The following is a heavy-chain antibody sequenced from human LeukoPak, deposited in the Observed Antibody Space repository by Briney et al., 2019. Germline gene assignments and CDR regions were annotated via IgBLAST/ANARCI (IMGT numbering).Heavy chain of an antibody. J-gene: IGHJ3*02. D-gene: IGHD4-17*01. CDR1: GGSFNGYY. CDR2: INHSGST. CDR3: ASYGDYRSWAFDI. Sequence: SETLSLTCAVYGGSFNGYYWSWIRQPPGKGLEWIGEINHSGSTNYNPSLKSRVTISVDASKNQFSLKLSSVTAADTAVYYCASYGDYRSWAFDIWGQGTMVTVSS. V-gene: IGHV4-34*01.